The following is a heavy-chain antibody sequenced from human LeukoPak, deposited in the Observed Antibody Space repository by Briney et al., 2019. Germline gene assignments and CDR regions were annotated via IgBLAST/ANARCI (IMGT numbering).Heavy chain of an antibody. V-gene: IGHV1-18*01. CDR1: GYTFTSYG. CDR3: ARDAHSPLTMIVVVIPDDAFDI. CDR2: ISAYNGNT. J-gene: IGHJ3*02. D-gene: IGHD3-22*01. Sequence: ASVKVSCKASGYTFTSYGISWVRQAPGQELEWMGWISAYNGNTNYAQKLQGRVTMTTDTSTSTAYMELRSLRSDDTAVYYCARDAHSPLTMIVVVIPDDAFDIWGQGTMVTVSS.